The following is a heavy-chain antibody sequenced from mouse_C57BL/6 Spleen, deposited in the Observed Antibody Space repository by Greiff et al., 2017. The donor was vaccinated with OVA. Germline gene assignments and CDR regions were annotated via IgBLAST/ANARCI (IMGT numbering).Heavy chain of an antibody. J-gene: IGHJ2*01. V-gene: IGHV1-64*01. CDR2: IHPNSGST. D-gene: IGHD2-2*01. Sequence: QVQLQQPGAELVKPGASVKLSCKASGYTFTSYWMHWVKQRPGQGLEWIGMIHPNSGSTNYNEKFKGKATLTVAKSSSTAYMQLSSLTSEDSAVSYYARGGYNARELYDFDYWGQGTTLTVSS. CDR3: ARGGYNARELYDFDY. CDR1: GYTFTSYW.